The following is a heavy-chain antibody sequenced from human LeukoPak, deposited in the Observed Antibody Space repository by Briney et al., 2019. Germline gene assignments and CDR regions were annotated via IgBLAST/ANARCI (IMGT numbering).Heavy chain of an antibody. Sequence: ASVKVSCKASGYTFTGYYMHWVRQAPGQGLEWMGWISPNSGGTNYAQKFQGRVTMTRDTSISTAYMELSRLRSDDTAVYYCARGTNIVVVPAEGAFDIWGQGTMVTVSS. D-gene: IGHD2-2*01. J-gene: IGHJ3*02. V-gene: IGHV1-2*02. CDR2: ISPNSGGT. CDR3: ARGTNIVVVPAEGAFDI. CDR1: GYTFTGYY.